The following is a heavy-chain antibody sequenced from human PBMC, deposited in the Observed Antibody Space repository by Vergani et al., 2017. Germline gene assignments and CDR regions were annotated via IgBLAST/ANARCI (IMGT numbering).Heavy chain of an antibody. J-gene: IGHJ3*02. D-gene: IGHD3-10*01. V-gene: IGHV4-59*12. CDR1: GGSISSYY. CDR2: IYYSGST. Sequence: QVQLQESCPGLVKPSETLSLTCTVSGGSISSYYWSWIRQPPGKGLEWIGYIYYSGSTNYNPSLKSRVTISVDTSKNQFSLKLSSVTAADTAVYYCAREEWFGEYDAFDIWGQGTMVTVSS. CDR3: AREEWFGEYDAFDI.